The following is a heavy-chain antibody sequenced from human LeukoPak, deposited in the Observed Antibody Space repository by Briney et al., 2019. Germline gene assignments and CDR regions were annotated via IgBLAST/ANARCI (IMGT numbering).Heavy chain of an antibody. J-gene: IGHJ6*02. D-gene: IGHD6-13*01. Sequence: PSGTLSLTCAVYGGSFSGYYWSWIRQPPGKGLEWIGKINHRGSTNYNPSLKSRVTILVDTSKNQFSLKLSSVTAADTAVYYCASVAAVRDYYGMDVWGQGTTVTVSS. V-gene: IGHV4-34*01. CDR3: ASVAAVRDYYGMDV. CDR1: GGSFSGYY. CDR2: INHRGST.